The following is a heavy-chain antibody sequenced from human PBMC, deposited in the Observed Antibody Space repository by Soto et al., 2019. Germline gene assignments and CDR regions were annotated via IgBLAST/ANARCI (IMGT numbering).Heavy chain of an antibody. CDR1: GFTFSSYG. CDR2: ISYDGSNK. V-gene: IGHV3-30*18. J-gene: IGHJ6*02. Sequence: GGSLRLSCAASGFTFSSYGMHWVRQAPGKGLEWVAVISYDGSNKYYADSVKGRFTISRDNSKNTLYLQMNSLRAEDTAVYYCAKDLGPYYYGSGSNYYYYGMDVWGQGTTVTVSS. CDR3: AKDLGPYYYGSGSNYYYYGMDV. D-gene: IGHD3-10*01.